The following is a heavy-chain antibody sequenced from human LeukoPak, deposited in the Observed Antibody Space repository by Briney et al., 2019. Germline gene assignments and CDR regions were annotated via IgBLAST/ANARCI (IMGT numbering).Heavy chain of an antibody. D-gene: IGHD3-22*01. Sequence: ASVKVSCKASGYTFTSYYLHWVRQAPGQGLEWMGWINPNSGGTNYAQKFQGRVTMTRDTSISTAYMKLSRLRSDDTAEYYCARALYYDSSGYYSSSYYYFQHWGQGTLVTVSS. V-gene: IGHV1-2*02. CDR1: GYTFTSYY. J-gene: IGHJ1*01. CDR3: ARALYYDSSGYYSSSYYYFQH. CDR2: INPNSGGT.